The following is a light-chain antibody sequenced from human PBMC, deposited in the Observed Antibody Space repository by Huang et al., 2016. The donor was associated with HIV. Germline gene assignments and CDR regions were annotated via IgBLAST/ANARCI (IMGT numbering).Light chain of an antibody. CDR2: DAS. V-gene: IGKV3-11*01. J-gene: IGKJ4*01. CDR3: QQRASWLT. Sequence: EIVLTQSPVTLSLSPGDRATLSCRASQSVNNYLAWYQQKPGQAPRLLIYDASNRATGIPAMFSGTGSGTDFTLTISSLEPEDFALYYCQQRASWLTFGGGTAVEV. CDR1: QSVNNY.